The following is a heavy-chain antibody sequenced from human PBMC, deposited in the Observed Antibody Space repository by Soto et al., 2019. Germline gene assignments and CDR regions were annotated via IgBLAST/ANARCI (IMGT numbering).Heavy chain of an antibody. V-gene: IGHV4-61*01. CDR1: GGSVSSGIYY. J-gene: IGHJ4*02. CDR2: IYYSGST. CDR3: ARDHPHSYGVYYFDY. D-gene: IGHD5-18*01. Sequence: SETLSLTCTVSGGSVSSGIYYWSWIRQPPGKGLEWIGYIYYSGSTNYNPSLKSRVTISVDTSKNQVSLKVNSVTAADTAVYYCARDHPHSYGVYYFDYWGQGTPVTVSS.